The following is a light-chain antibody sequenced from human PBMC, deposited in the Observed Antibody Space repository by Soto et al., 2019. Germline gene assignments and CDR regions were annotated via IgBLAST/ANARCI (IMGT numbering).Light chain of an antibody. V-gene: IGLV2-14*01. CDR3: SSYTRTSSYV. J-gene: IGLJ1*01. Sequence: QSALTQPASVSGSPGQSITISCTGTSSDIGNYDYVSWFQQHPGKAPKLLISEVSNRPSGISYRFSGSKSGTTASLTISGLQAEDEAGYYCSSYTRTSSYVFGGGTKVTVL. CDR1: SSDIGNYDY. CDR2: EVS.